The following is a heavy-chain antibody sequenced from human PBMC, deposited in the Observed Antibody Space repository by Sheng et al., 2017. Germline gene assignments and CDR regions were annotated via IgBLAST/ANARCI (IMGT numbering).Heavy chain of an antibody. V-gene: IGHV3-74*01. J-gene: IGHJ4*02. CDR3: ARDGPQVGATIDY. CDR2: INGDGNTT. D-gene: IGHD1-26*01. CDR1: GFVFSHYN. Sequence: EVLLVESGGGLVKPGGSLRLSCAASGFVFSHYNMDWVRQAPGKGLEWVSRINGDGNTTRYADSVKGRFTISRDNAKSSLYLQMNSLRPEDTAVYYCARDGPQVGATIDYWGQGTLVTVSS.